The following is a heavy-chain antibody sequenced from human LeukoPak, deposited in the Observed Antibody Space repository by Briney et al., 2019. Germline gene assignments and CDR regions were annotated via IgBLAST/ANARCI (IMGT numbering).Heavy chain of an antibody. J-gene: IGHJ6*02. CDR1: GYSFTSYW. V-gene: IGHV5-51*01. CDR3: ARHARWQQRVTPAKDYYYYYGMDV. Sequence: GESLKISCKGSGYSFTSYWIGWVRQMPGKGLEWMGIIYPGDSDTRYIPSVQGRVTISADKSISTAYLQWSSLKASDTAMYYCARHARWQQRVTPAKDYYYYYGMDVWGQGTTVTVSS. D-gene: IGHD6-13*01. CDR2: IYPGDSDT.